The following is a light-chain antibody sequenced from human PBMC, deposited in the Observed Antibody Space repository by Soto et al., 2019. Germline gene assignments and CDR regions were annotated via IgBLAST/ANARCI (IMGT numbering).Light chain of an antibody. CDR1: QVIANY. J-gene: IGKJ1*01. CDR2: AAS. CDR3: QRYDSAPQT. V-gene: IGKV1-27*01. Sequence: DIQMTQSPSSLSASVGDRVTITCRASQVIANYLAWYQQKPGKVPKLLIYAASTLQTGVPSRFGGSGSGTDFTLTISGLQPEDAATYYSQRYDSAPQTFGHGTKVEIK.